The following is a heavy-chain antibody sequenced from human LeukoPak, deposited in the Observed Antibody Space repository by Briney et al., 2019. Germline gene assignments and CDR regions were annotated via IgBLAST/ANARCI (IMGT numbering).Heavy chain of an antibody. CDR3: ASAPADYGDFETHFDY. J-gene: IGHJ4*02. CDR1: GGTFSSYA. Sequence: ASVKVSCKASGGTFSSYAISWVRRAPGQGLEWMGRIIPILGIANYAQKFQGRVTITADKSTSTAYMELSSLRSEDTAVYYCASAPADYGDFETHFDYWGQGTLVTVSS. CDR2: IIPILGIA. V-gene: IGHV1-69*04. D-gene: IGHD4-17*01.